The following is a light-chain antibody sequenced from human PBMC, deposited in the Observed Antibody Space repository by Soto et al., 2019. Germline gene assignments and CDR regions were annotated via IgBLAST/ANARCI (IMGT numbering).Light chain of an antibody. J-gene: IGLJ1*01. Sequence: SSELTQPPSVSVAPEKTATITCGGNNIGNKRVHWYRQKPGQAPVLLISYDSDRPSGTPERFSGSNSENTATLTISRVEAGDEADYYCQVWDIMTDNYVFGSGTKVTVL. CDR3: QVWDIMTDNYV. CDR1: NIGNKR. V-gene: IGLV3-21*04. CDR2: YDS.